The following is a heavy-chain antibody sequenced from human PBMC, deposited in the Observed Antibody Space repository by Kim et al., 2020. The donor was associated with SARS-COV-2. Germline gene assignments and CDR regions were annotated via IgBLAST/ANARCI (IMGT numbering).Heavy chain of an antibody. CDR2: ISSSGSTI. V-gene: IGHV3-11*01. Sequence: GGSLRLSCAASGFTFSDYYMSWIRQAPGKGLEWVSYISSSGSTIYYADSVKGRFTISRDNAKNSLYLQMNSLRAEDTAVYYCAGGWSRAARPGLYFDYWGQGTLVTVSS. CDR3: AGGWSRAARPGLYFDY. D-gene: IGHD6-6*01. J-gene: IGHJ4*02. CDR1: GFTFSDYY.